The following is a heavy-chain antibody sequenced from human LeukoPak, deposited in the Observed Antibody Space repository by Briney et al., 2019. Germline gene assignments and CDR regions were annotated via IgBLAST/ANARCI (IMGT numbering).Heavy chain of an antibody. CDR1: GGSVSGYQ. D-gene: IGHD4-17*01. Sequence: SETLSLTCEVSGGSVSGYQWTWIRQSPGKGLEWIGEINCSGSTKYNPSLESRVTISIDTSKNQFSLNLSSVTAADTAVYFCTRYRGPETTLRRVLGREERKNNHMDVWGKGTTVTVSS. V-gene: IGHV4-34*01. CDR2: INCSGST. J-gene: IGHJ6*03. CDR3: TRYRGPETTLRRVLGREERKNNHMDV.